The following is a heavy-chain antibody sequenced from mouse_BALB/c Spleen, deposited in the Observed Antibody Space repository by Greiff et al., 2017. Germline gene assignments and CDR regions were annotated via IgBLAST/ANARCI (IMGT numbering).Heavy chain of an antibody. Sequence: DVMLVESGGGLVQPGGSLKLSCAASGFTFSSYGMSWVRQTPDKRLELVATINSNGGSTYYPDSVKGRFTISRDNAKNTLYLQMSSLKSEDTAMYYCAHRSLAYWGQGTLVTVSA. D-gene: IGHD2-14*01. CDR3: AHRSLAY. J-gene: IGHJ3*01. V-gene: IGHV5-6-3*01. CDR1: GFTFSSYG. CDR2: INSNGGST.